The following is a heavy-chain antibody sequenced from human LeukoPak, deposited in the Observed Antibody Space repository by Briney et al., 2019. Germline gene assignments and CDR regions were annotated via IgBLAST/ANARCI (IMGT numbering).Heavy chain of an antibody. CDR2: ISSSSSYI. CDR1: GFTFSSYS. J-gene: IGHJ6*03. D-gene: IGHD2-2*01. Sequence: GGSLRLSCAASGFTFSSYSMNWVRQAPGKGLEWVSSISSSSSYIYYADSVKGRFTISRDNAKNSLYLQMNSLRAEDTAVYYCARADSVPAGDYHYWYMDVWGKGTTVTVSS. V-gene: IGHV3-21*04. CDR3: ARADSVPAGDYHYWYMDV.